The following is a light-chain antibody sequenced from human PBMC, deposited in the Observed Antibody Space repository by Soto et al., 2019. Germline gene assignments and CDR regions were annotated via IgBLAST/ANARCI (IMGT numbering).Light chain of an antibody. J-gene: IGKJ4*01. Sequence: IVLTQSPATLSLSPGERATLSCRARQTVSTYLSWYQHKPGQAPRLLIYGAFNRATGIPARFSGSGSGTDFTLTISSLEPEDSAVYYCQQRYNWLTFGGGTKVDIK. V-gene: IGKV3-11*01. CDR2: GAF. CDR1: QTVSTY. CDR3: QQRYNWLT.